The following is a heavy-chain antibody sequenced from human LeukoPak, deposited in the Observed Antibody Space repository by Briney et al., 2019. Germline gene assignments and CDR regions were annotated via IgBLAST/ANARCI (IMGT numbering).Heavy chain of an antibody. D-gene: IGHD4-23*01. CDR3: ARDHGGKVDRYFDL. V-gene: IGHV4-34*01. Sequence: SETLSLTCAVYGGSFSGYYWSWIRQPPGKGLEWIGEINHSGSTNYNPSLKSRVTISVDTSKNQFSLKLSSVTAADTAVYYCARDHGGKVDRYFDLWGRGTLVTVSS. CDR1: GGSFSGYY. J-gene: IGHJ2*01. CDR2: INHSGST.